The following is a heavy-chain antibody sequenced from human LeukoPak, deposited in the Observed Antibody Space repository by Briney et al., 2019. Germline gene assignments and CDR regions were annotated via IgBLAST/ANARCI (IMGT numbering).Heavy chain of an antibody. CDR2: INPSGGST. D-gene: IGHD1-26*01. J-gene: IGHJ4*02. Sequence: ASVKVSCKASGGTFSSDATAWVRQAPGQGLEWMGIINPSGGSTSYAQKFQGRVTMTRDTSTSTVYMELSSLRSEDTAVYYCARGRGELPSSDFDYWGQGTLVTVSS. CDR3: ARGRGELPSSDFDY. CDR1: GGTFSSDA. V-gene: IGHV1-46*01.